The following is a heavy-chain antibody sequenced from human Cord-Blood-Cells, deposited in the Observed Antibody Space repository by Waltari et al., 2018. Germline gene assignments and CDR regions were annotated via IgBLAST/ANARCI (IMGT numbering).Heavy chain of an antibody. CDR3: ATNFLANWGSRDAFDI. J-gene: IGHJ3*02. CDR1: GGSISSSSYY. CDR2: IYYSGAT. D-gene: IGHD7-27*01. Sequence: QLQLQESGPGLVKPSETLSLTCTVSGGSISSSSYYWGWIRQPPGTGVAWIGSIYYSGATYYNPSLKSRVTISVDTSKSQFSLRLSSVTAADTAVYYCATNFLANWGSRDAFDIWGQGTMVTVSS. V-gene: IGHV4-39*01.